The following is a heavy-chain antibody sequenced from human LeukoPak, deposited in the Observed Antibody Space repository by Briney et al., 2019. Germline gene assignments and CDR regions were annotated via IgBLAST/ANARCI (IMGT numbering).Heavy chain of an antibody. V-gene: IGHV4-59*08. Sequence: SETLSLTCTVSGGSISSYYWSWIRQPPGKGLEWIGYIYYSGSTNYNPSLKSRVTISVDTSENQFSLKLSSVTAADTAVYYCARQNYYGSGSLWNWFDPWGQGTLVTVSS. CDR3: ARQNYYGSGSLWNWFDP. CDR2: IYYSGST. D-gene: IGHD3-10*01. CDR1: GGSISSYY. J-gene: IGHJ5*02.